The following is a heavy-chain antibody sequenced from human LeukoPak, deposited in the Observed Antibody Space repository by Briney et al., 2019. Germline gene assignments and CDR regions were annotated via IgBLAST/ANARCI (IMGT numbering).Heavy chain of an antibody. Sequence: GASVKVSCKASGYTFTSYAMNWVRRAPGQGLEWMGWINTNTGNPTYAQGFTGRFVFSLDTSVSTAYLQISSLKAEDTAVYYCARDRVLLWFGESYYFDYWGQGTLVTVSS. CDR3: ARDRVLLWFGESYYFDY. D-gene: IGHD3-10*01. J-gene: IGHJ4*02. V-gene: IGHV7-4-1*02. CDR2: INTNTGNP. CDR1: GYTFTSYA.